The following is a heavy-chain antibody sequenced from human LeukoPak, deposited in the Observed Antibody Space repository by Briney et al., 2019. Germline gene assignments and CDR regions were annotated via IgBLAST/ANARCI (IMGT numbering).Heavy chain of an antibody. CDR3: ARDSYYSNSYYMDV. CDR2: INHSGST. J-gene: IGHJ6*03. V-gene: IGHV4-34*01. D-gene: IGHD4-11*01. Sequence: SETLSLTCAVYGGSFSGYYWSWIRQPPGKGLEWIGEINHSGSTNYNPSLKSRVTISVDTSKNQFSLKLSSVTAEDTAVYYCARDSYYSNSYYMDVWGKGTTVTVSS. CDR1: GGSFSGYY.